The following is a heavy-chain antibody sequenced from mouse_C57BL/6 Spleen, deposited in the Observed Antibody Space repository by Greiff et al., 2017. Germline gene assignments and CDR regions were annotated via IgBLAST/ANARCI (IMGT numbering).Heavy chain of an antibody. D-gene: IGHD2-12*01. Sequence: QVQLQQPGAELVRPGSSVKLSCKASGYTFTSYWMDWVKQRPGQGLEWIGNIYPSDSETHYNQKFKDKATLTVDKSSSTAYMQLSSLTSEDSAVYYCARKGDSLDYWGQGTTLTVSS. CDR2: IYPSDSET. CDR3: ARKGDSLDY. CDR1: GYTFTSYW. J-gene: IGHJ2*01. V-gene: IGHV1-61*01.